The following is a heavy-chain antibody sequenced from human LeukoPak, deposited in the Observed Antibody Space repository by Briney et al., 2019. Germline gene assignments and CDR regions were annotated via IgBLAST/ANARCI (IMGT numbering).Heavy chain of an antibody. V-gene: IGHV1-2*02. D-gene: IGHD1-26*01. CDR1: GYTFTGYY. Sequence: GASVKVSCKASGYTFTGYYMHWVRQAPGQGLEWMGWINPNSGGTNYAQKFQGRVTMTRDTSISTAYMELSRLRSDDTAVYYCARAPYSGSSCLFDYWGQGTLVTVSS. J-gene: IGHJ4*02. CDR3: ARAPYSGSSCLFDY. CDR2: INPNSGGT.